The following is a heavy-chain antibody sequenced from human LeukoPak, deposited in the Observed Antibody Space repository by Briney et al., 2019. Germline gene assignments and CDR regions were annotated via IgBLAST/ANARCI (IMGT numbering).Heavy chain of an antibody. Sequence: GGSLRLSCGASGFTFSSCGMHWVRQAPGKGLEWVALISYDGSEIYYADSVKGRFTISRDNSKNTVYLQMNSLRAEDTAAYYCAKDLSWSLDYWGQGTLVTVSS. V-gene: IGHV3-30*18. D-gene: IGHD6-13*01. CDR3: AKDLSWSLDY. J-gene: IGHJ4*02. CDR2: ISYDGSEI. CDR1: GFTFSSCG.